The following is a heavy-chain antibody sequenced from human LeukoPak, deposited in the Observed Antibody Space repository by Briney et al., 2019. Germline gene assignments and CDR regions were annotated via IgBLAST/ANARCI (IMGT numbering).Heavy chain of an antibody. CDR2: ISGSGGST. CDR1: GFTFSSYA. V-gene: IGHV3-23*01. CDR3: APGGYSGYEAFDY. J-gene: IGHJ4*02. D-gene: IGHD5-12*01. Sequence: PGRSLRLSCAASGFTFSSYAMSWVRQAPGKGLEWVSAISGSGGSTYYADSVKGRFTISRDNSKNTLYLQMNSLRAEDTAVYYCAPGGYSGYEAFDYWGQGTLVTVSS.